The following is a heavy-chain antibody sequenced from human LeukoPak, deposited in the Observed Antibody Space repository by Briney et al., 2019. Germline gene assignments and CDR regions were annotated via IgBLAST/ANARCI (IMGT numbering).Heavy chain of an antibody. V-gene: IGHV3-23*01. D-gene: IGHD6-13*01. CDR2: ISGRGDST. CDR3: AKAIAAPVWYFDL. CDR1: RFTFSSYA. J-gene: IGHJ2*01. Sequence: GGSLRLSCAASRFTFSSYAMSWVRQAPGKGLEWVSTISGRGDSTYYADSAKGRFTISRDNSKNTLYLQMNTLRAEDTAVYYCAKAIAAPVWYFDLWGRGTLVTVSS.